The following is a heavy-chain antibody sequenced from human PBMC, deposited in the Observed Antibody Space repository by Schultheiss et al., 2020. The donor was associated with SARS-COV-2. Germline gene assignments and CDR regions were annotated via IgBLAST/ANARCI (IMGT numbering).Heavy chain of an antibody. Sequence: GGSLRLSCAASGFTFSSYAMHWVRQAPGKGLEWVAVISYDGSNKYYADSVKGRFTISRDNSKNTLYLQMNSLRAEDTAVYYCARVRSPGYCSGGSCFYFDYWGQGTLVTVSS. D-gene: IGHD2-15*01. J-gene: IGHJ4*02. CDR3: ARVRSPGYCSGGSCFYFDY. V-gene: IGHV3-30*04. CDR2: ISYDGSNK. CDR1: GFTFSSYA.